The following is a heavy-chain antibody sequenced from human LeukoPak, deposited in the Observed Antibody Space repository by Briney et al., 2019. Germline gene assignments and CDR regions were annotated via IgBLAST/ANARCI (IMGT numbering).Heavy chain of an antibody. CDR2: TYFRFKWHN. Sequence: SQTLSLTCDISGDTVSSNSATWNWIRQSPSRGLEWLGRTYFRFKWHNDYAESVRSRISINPDPSKNQFSLHLNSVTPEDTAVYYCARDRAPPRRSSSGYSSYYPMDVWGQGTTVTVSS. J-gene: IGHJ6*02. CDR3: ARDRAPPRRSSSGYSSYYPMDV. CDR1: GDTVSSNSAT. V-gene: IGHV6-1*01. D-gene: IGHD5-18*01.